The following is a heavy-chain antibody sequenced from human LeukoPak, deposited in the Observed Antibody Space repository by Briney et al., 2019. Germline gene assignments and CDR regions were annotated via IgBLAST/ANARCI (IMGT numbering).Heavy chain of an antibody. Sequence: PGGSLTLSCAASGFIFSCYAMSWVRPAPGKGLEWVSAISGSCGSTYYADSVKGRFTISRDNSKKTLYLQMNSLRAEDTAVYYCAKGPPNYYGSGSYSGWFDPWGQGTLVTVSS. CDR1: GFIFSCYA. D-gene: IGHD3-10*01. J-gene: IGHJ5*02. V-gene: IGHV3-23*01. CDR3: AKGPPNYYGSGSYSGWFDP. CDR2: ISGSCGST.